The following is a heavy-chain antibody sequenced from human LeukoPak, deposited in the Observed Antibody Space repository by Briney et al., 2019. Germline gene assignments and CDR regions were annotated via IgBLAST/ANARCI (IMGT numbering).Heavy chain of an antibody. CDR1: GFTFRSYW. CDR3: AREAYSDYSFDY. D-gene: IGHD4-11*01. CDR2: MKQDGSEK. V-gene: IGHV3-7*01. Sequence: GGSLRLSCAASGFTFRSYWMSWVRQTPGKGLEWVANMKQDGSEKNYVDSMKGRFSISRDNAKNSLYLQMNSLRAEDTAVYYCAREAYSDYSFDYWGQGTLVTVSS. J-gene: IGHJ4*02.